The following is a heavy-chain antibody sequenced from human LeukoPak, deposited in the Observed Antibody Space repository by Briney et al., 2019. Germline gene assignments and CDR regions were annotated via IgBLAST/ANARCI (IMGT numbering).Heavy chain of an antibody. CDR2: IYYSGST. V-gene: IGHV4-59*08. D-gene: IGHD1-26*01. J-gene: IGHJ4*02. CDR3: ARLTIGSYYTEFDY. CDR1: GGPISSYY. Sequence: SETLSLTCTVSGGPISSYYWSWIRQPPGKGLEWIGYIYYSGSTNYNPSLKSRVTISVDTSKNQFSLKLSSVTAADTAVYYCARLTIGSYYTEFDYWGQGTLVTVSS.